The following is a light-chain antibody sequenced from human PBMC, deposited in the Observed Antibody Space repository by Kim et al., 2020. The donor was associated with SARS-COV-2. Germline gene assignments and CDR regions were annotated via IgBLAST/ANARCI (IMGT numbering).Light chain of an antibody. CDR1: QSLVHSDGNTY. J-gene: IGKJ2*01. Sequence: VVMTQSPLSLPVTLGQPASISCRSTQSLVHSDGNTYLSWFHHRPGQSPRRLIYNGSNRDSGVPDRFSGSGSGTDFTLRISRVEAEDVGIYFCMQGTHWYTFGQGTKLEIK. CDR2: NGS. V-gene: IGKV2-30*02. CDR3: MQGTHWYT.